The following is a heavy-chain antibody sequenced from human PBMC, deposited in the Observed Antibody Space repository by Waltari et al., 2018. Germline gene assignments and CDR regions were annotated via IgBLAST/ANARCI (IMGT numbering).Heavy chain of an antibody. CDR3: VRGYPDIVATISDY. J-gene: IGHJ4*02. Sequence: QLQLQESGPGLVTPSETLSLPCTVSRSSIRNNNYYWGWVRQPPGKGLEWIGSFYKSGTTYYNPSLKSRVTISVDTSNNQFSLKLNSVTAADTAVYYCVRGYPDIVATISDYWGQGTLVIVSS. CDR1: RSSIRNNNYY. D-gene: IGHD5-12*01. V-gene: IGHV4-39*07. CDR2: FYKSGTT.